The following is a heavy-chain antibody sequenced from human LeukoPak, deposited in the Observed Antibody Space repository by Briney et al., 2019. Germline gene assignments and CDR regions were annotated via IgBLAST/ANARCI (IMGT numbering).Heavy chain of an antibody. D-gene: IGHD6-19*01. CDR3: ARDWGIAVAVYKDY. Sequence: PSETLSLTCAVSGGSISSGGYSRSWIRQPPGRGLEWIGYIYHSRSTYYNPSLKSRVTISVDTSKNQFSLKLSSVTAADTAVYYCARDWGIAVAVYKDYWGQGTLGTVST. J-gene: IGHJ4*02. V-gene: IGHV4-30-2*01. CDR2: IYHSRST. CDR1: GGSISSGGYS.